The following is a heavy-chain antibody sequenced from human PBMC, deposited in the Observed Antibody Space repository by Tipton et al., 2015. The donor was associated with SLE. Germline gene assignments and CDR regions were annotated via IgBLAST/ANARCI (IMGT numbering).Heavy chain of an antibody. D-gene: IGHD3-16*01. CDR2: INHRGST. CDR1: GGSFSDYC. CDR3: ARSGPSWGYYYYMDV. V-gene: IGHV4-34*01. Sequence: TLSLTCAVYGGSFSDYCWTWIRQPPGKGLEWIGEINHRGSTNYNPSLKSRVTISVDTSKNQFSLKLSSVTAADTAVYYCARSGPSWGYYYYMDVWGKETTVTVSS. J-gene: IGHJ6*03.